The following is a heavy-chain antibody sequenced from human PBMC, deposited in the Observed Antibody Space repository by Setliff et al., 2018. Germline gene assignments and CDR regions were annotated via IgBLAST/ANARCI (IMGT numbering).Heavy chain of an antibody. V-gene: IGHV1-18*04. D-gene: IGHD3-22*01. CDR2: ISPVYGIA. CDR1: GYAFITFG. Sequence: ASVKVSCKTSGYAFITFGMSWVRQAPGQGLEWMGWISPVYGIANYARKFQGRVTMTADTATTTAYLELTSLRYDDTAVYYCVSGPWPSVVVAIPFDHWGQGSLVTVSS. CDR3: VSGPWPSVVVAIPFDH. J-gene: IGHJ4*02.